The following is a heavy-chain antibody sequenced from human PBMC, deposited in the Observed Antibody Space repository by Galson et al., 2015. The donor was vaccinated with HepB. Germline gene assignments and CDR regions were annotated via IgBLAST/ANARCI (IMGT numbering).Heavy chain of an antibody. J-gene: IGHJ3*02. Sequence: SLRLSCAASGFTFSSYGMHWVRQAPGKGLEWVAVISYDGSNKYYADSVKGRFTISRDNSKNTLYLQMNSLRAEDTAVYYCAKDLTVVPPGEGHDAFDIWGQGTMVTVSS. CDR2: ISYDGSNK. CDR1: GFTFSSYG. V-gene: IGHV3-30*18. D-gene: IGHD4-23*01. CDR3: AKDLTVVPPGEGHDAFDI.